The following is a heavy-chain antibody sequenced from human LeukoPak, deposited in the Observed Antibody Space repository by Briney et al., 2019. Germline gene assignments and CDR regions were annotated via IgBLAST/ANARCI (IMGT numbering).Heavy chain of an antibody. J-gene: IGHJ3*02. V-gene: IGHV1-2*02. CDR3: ARLWGKFDAFDI. CDR1: GYTFTGYY. D-gene: IGHD7-27*01. CDR2: IYPNSGVT. Sequence: ASVKVSCKTSGYTFTGYYMHWVRQAPGQGLEWMGWIYPNSGVTNSPQKFQGRVTMTRDTSISTAYIELSSLRSDDTAVYYCARLWGKFDAFDIWGQGTMVTVSS.